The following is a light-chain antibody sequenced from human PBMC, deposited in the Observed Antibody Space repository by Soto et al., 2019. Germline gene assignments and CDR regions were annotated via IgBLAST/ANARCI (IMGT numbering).Light chain of an antibody. CDR1: SSNIGAGYE. J-gene: IGLJ1*01. V-gene: IGLV1-40*01. CDR3: QSYDSSLSGYV. Sequence: QSVLTQPPSVSEAPAQRVTISCTGSSSNIGAGYEAHWYQQVPGTAPKLLIYENNNRPSRVRDRFSGSKSGTSASLAITGLQAEDEAEYYCQSYDSSLSGYVFGTGTKLTVL. CDR2: ENN.